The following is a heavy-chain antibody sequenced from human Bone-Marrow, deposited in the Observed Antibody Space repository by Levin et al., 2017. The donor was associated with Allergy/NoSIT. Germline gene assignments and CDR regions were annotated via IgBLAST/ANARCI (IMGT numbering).Heavy chain of an antibody. CDR3: ARDLDYYYYMDV. V-gene: IGHV4-61*01. Sequence: GSLRLSCKVSGTSINSGSNYWSWIRQSPAWGLEWIGYIDYRGATQYNPSLRSRVTISADTSKNQFSLNLRSVTAADSAVYYCARDLDYYYYMDVWGKGTTVTVSS. CDR2: IDYRGAT. CDR1: GTSINSGSNY. J-gene: IGHJ6*03.